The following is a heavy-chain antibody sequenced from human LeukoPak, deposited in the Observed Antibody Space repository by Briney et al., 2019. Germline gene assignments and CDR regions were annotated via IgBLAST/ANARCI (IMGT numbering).Heavy chain of an antibody. CDR1: GFTFSSYG. CDR3: AKDSTTLTLTFDY. Sequence: HPGGSLRLSCAASGFTFSSYGMHWVRQAPGKGLEWVAVISNDGSNKYYTDSVEGRFTISRDNSKNTLYLQMNSLKSEDTAVYYCAKDSTTLTLTFDYWGQGTLVTVSS. CDR2: ISNDGSNK. D-gene: IGHD4-11*01. V-gene: IGHV3-30*18. J-gene: IGHJ4*02.